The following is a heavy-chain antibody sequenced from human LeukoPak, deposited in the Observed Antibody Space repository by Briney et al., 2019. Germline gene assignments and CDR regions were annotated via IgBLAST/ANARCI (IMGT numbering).Heavy chain of an antibody. V-gene: IGHV1-69*06. CDR1: GGIFSSYA. Sequence: ASVKVSCKASGGIFSSYAISWVRQAPGQGLEWMGGIIPIFGTANYAQKFQGRVTITADKSTSTAYMELSSLRSEDTAVYYCARGLRRRWLQLEAEYFQHWGQGTLVTVSS. CDR2: IIPIFGTA. D-gene: IGHD5-24*01. J-gene: IGHJ1*01. CDR3: ARGLRRRWLQLEAEYFQH.